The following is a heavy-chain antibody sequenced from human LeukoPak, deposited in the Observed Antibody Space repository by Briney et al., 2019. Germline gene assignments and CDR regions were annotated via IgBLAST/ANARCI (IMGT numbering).Heavy chain of an antibody. D-gene: IGHD2-2*01. CDR2: ISWNSGSI. CDR1: GFTFDDYA. Sequence: GGSLRLSCAASGFTFDDYAMHWVRQAPGKGLEWVSGISWNSGSIGYADSVKGRFTISRDNAKNSLYLQMNSLRAEDTAVYYCARGAWEYSYCSSTSCPYYFDYWGQGTLVTVSS. CDR3: ARGAWEYSYCSSTSCPYYFDY. J-gene: IGHJ4*02. V-gene: IGHV3-9*01.